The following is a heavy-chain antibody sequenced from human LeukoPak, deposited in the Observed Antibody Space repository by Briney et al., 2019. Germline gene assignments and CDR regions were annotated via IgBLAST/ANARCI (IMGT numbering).Heavy chain of an antibody. Sequence: GGSLGLSCAASGFIFSSYYMIWVRQAPGKGLEWVANIRQDGSAQFYADSVKGRFTISRDNAKNSPYLHMNSLRDEDTAVYYCARWLYSSGWAIDYWGQGTLVTVSS. CDR3: ARWLYSSGWAIDY. CDR2: IRQDGSAQ. J-gene: IGHJ4*02. V-gene: IGHV3-7*01. CDR1: GFIFSSYY. D-gene: IGHD6-19*01.